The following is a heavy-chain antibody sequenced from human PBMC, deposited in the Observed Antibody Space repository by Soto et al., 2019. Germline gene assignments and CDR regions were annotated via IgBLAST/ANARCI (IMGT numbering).Heavy chain of an antibody. V-gene: IGHV1-69*04. Sequence: GASVKVSCKASGGTFSSYTISWVRQAPGQGLEWMGRIIPILGIANYAQKFQGRVTITADKSTSTAYMELSSLRSEDTAVYYCARDLQGCGGDCYPFQHWGQGTLVTVSS. J-gene: IGHJ1*01. CDR3: ARDLQGCGGDCYPFQH. D-gene: IGHD2-21*01. CDR2: IIPILGIA. CDR1: GGTFSSYT.